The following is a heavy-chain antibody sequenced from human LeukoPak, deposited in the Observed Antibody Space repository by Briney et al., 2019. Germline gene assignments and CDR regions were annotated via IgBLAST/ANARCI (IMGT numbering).Heavy chain of an antibody. Sequence: PGGSLRLSCAASGFTFNCAMSWVRQAPGKGLEWVSSISGSGGSTYYADSVKGRFTISRDNSKNMLYLQMNSLRAENTAVYYCAKGQSGTHPRVHFDYWGQGTLVTVSS. J-gene: IGHJ4*02. V-gene: IGHV3-23*01. CDR2: ISGSGGST. CDR3: AKGQSGTHPRVHFDY. CDR1: GFTFNCA. D-gene: IGHD1-26*01.